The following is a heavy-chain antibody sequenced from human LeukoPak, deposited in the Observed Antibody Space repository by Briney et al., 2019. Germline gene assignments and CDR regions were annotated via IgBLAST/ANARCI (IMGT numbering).Heavy chain of an antibody. Sequence: GGSLRLFCAASGFAFSIYSMNWVRQAPGEGLEWVSSISSSSSYIYYADSVKGRFTISRDNVKNSLYLQMKTLRAEDKAVYYCARDRVAAAGDAFDIWGQGTMVTVSS. V-gene: IGHV3-21*01. CDR2: ISSSSSYI. D-gene: IGHD6-13*01. CDR1: GFAFSIYS. J-gene: IGHJ3*02. CDR3: ARDRVAAAGDAFDI.